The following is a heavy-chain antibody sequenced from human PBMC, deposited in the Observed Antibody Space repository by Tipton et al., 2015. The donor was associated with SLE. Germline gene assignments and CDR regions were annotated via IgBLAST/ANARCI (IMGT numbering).Heavy chain of an antibody. Sequence: SLRLSCVASAASRSSFNSYDMYWVRQAPGKGLEWLSYISGSGSTMFYADSVKGRFTISKDNAENSLYLQMSSLRVDDTAVYYCARVPHWANDGFDIWGQGTMVSVS. J-gene: IGHJ3*02. CDR1: AASRSSFNSYD. V-gene: IGHV3-48*03. CDR3: ARVPHWANDGFDI. CDR2: ISGSGSTM. D-gene: IGHD1-1*01.